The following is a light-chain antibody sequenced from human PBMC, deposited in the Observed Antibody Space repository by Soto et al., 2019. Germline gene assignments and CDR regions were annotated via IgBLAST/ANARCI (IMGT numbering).Light chain of an antibody. V-gene: IGKV3-11*01. J-gene: IGKJ5*01. CDR3: QHRSSWPRS. Sequence: IVLTQSPATLSLSPGERATLSCMASQSVSNYLVWYQQKPGQAPRLLIYDASNRVTGIPDRFSGSGSGTDFTLTISSLEPEDFAVYYCQHRSSWPRSFGQGTRLDI. CDR2: DAS. CDR1: QSVSNY.